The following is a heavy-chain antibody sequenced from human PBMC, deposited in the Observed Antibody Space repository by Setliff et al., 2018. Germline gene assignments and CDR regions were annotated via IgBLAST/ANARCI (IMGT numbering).Heavy chain of an antibody. CDR2: IKQDGSEQ. CDR1: GFTFSRYW. CDR3: ARDHAYGSRFYYYYYGMDV. J-gene: IGHJ6*02. D-gene: IGHD3-10*01. V-gene: IGHV3-7*01. Sequence: PGGSLRLSCAASGFTFSRYWMSWVRQAPGKGLEWVANIKQDGSEQYYVDSVKGRFTISRDNDKKSVYLQMNSLRAEDTAVYYCARDHAYGSRFYYYYYGMDVWGQGTTVTVSS.